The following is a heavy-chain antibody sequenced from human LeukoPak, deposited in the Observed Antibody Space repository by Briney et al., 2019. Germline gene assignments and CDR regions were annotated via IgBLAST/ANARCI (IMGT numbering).Heavy chain of an antibody. V-gene: IGHV3-74*01. D-gene: IGHD2-2*01. CDR2: ITSDGSRT. CDR3: ARDVPAASYGMDV. CDR1: GFTISSFW. J-gene: IGHJ6*02. Sequence: GGSLRLSCAASGFTISSFWMHWVRRAPGKGLVWVSVITSDGSRTTHADSVKGRFTISRDNAKNTLYLQMNSLRAEDTAVYYCARDVPAASYGMDVWGQGTTVTVSS.